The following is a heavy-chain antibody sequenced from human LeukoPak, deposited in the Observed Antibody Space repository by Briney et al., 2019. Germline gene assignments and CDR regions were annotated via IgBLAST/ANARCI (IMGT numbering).Heavy chain of an antibody. CDR3: ARGPERTGVGTRYYYDMDV. Sequence: GGSLRLSCAASGFTFSSYAMSWVRQAPGKGLEWVSAISGSGGSTYYADSVKGRFTISRDNPKNTLYLQMNSLRAEDTAVYYCARGPERTGVGTRYYYDMDVWGQGTTVTVSS. CDR1: GFTFSSYA. J-gene: IGHJ6*02. V-gene: IGHV3-23*01. CDR2: ISGSGGST. D-gene: IGHD2-8*01.